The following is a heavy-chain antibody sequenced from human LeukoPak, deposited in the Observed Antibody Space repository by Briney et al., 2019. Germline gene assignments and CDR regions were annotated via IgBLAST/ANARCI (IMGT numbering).Heavy chain of an antibody. CDR3: AKLAGYGSGIRRLDY. Sequence: GGSLRLSCAASGFTFDDYAMHWVRQAPGEGLEWVSLISGDGGSTYYADSVKGRFTISRDNSKNSLYLQMNSLRTEDTALYYCAKLAGYGSGIRRLDYWGQGTLVTVSS. D-gene: IGHD3-10*01. CDR1: GFTFDDYA. CDR2: ISGDGGST. J-gene: IGHJ4*02. V-gene: IGHV3-43*02.